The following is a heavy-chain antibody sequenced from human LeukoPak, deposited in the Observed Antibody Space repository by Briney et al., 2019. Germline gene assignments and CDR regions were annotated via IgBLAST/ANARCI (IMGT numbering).Heavy chain of an antibody. CDR1: GFTFSSYG. CDR2: IRYDGSNR. CDR3: AKEGMVTPIDY. V-gene: IGHV3-30*02. J-gene: IGHJ4*02. D-gene: IGHD2-21*02. Sequence: GGSLRLSCGASGFTFSSYGMHWVRQAPGKGLEWVAFIRYDGSNRYYTNSVKGRFTISRDNSKNTLYVQMNSLRGDDTGVYYCAKEGMVTPIDYWGQGTLVTVSS.